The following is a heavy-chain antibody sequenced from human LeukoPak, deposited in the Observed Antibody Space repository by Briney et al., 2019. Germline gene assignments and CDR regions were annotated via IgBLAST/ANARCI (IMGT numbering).Heavy chain of an antibody. CDR1: GGSISSYY. Sequence: SETLSLTCTVSGGSISSYYWSWIRQPAGKGLEWIGRIYTSGSTNYNPSLKSRVTMSVDTSKNQFSLKLSSVTAADTAVYYCVRLSGWYIMYGMDVWGQGTTVTVSS. CDR2: IYTSGST. CDR3: VRLSGWYIMYGMDV. J-gene: IGHJ6*02. V-gene: IGHV4-4*07. D-gene: IGHD6-19*01.